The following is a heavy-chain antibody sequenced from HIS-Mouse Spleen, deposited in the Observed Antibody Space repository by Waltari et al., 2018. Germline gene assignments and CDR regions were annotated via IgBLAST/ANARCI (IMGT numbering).Heavy chain of an antibody. CDR2: ISYDGSNK. V-gene: IGHV3-30-3*01. Sequence: QVQLVESGGGVVQPGRSLRLSCAASGFTFSSYAIHWVRQAPGKGLEWVAVISYDGSNKYYADSVKGRFTISRDNSKNTLYLQMNSLRAEDTAVYYCAREYSSSWYYYYGMDVWGQGTTVTVSS. CDR1: GFTFSSYA. CDR3: AREYSSSWYYYYGMDV. J-gene: IGHJ6*02. D-gene: IGHD6-13*01.